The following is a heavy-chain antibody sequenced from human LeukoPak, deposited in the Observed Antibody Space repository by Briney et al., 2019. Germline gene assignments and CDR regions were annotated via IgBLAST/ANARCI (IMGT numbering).Heavy chain of an antibody. V-gene: IGHV3-30*04. CDR2: ISYDGSNK. J-gene: IGHJ4*02. Sequence: GGSLRLSCAASGFTFSSYAMHWVRQAPGKGLEWVAVISYDGSNKYYADSVKGRFTISRDNSKNTLYLQMNSLRAEDTAVYYCAKDVAYWDSSGYYGGTGFDYWGQGTLVTVSS. D-gene: IGHD3-22*01. CDR1: GFTFSSYA. CDR3: AKDVAYWDSSGYYGGTGFDY.